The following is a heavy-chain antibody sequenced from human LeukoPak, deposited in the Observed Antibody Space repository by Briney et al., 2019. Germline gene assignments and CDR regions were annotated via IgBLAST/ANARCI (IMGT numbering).Heavy chain of an antibody. D-gene: IGHD6-13*01. CDR1: GFTFSSYW. V-gene: IGHV3-48*04. Sequence: GGSLRLSCAASGFTFSSYWMSWVRQAPGKGLEWVSYISSSGSTIKYADSVKGRFTISRDDAKNSLYLQMNSLRAEDTAMYYCARSTAAAGPRFGYWGQGTLVTVSS. J-gene: IGHJ4*02. CDR3: ARSTAAAGPRFGY. CDR2: ISSSGSTI.